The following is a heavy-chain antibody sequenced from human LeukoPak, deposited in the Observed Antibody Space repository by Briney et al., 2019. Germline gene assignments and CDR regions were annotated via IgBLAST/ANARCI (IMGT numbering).Heavy chain of an antibody. D-gene: IGHD6-13*01. CDR2: ISSNGGST. CDR3: VKDAAAAAPYFDY. J-gene: IGHJ4*02. Sequence: PGESLRLSCSASGFTFRSYAMHWVRQAPGKGLEYVSAISSNGGSTYYADSVKGRFTISRDNSKNTLYLQMSSLRAEDTAVYYCVKDAAAAAPYFDYWGQGTLVTVSS. V-gene: IGHV3-64D*06. CDR1: GFTFRSYA.